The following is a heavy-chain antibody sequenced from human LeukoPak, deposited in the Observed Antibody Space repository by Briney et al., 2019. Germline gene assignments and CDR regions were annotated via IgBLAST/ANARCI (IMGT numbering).Heavy chain of an antibody. CDR2: IKSKTDGGTT. CDR1: GFTFSNAW. Sequence: GGSLRLSCAASGFTFSNAWMSWVRQAPGKGLEWVGRIKSKTDGGTTDYAAPVKGRFTISRDDSKNTLYLQMNSLKTEDTAVYYCTTGSYDFWSGYPSGDYWGQGTLVTVSS. J-gene: IGHJ4*02. V-gene: IGHV3-15*01. CDR3: TTGSYDFWSGYPSGDY. D-gene: IGHD3-3*01.